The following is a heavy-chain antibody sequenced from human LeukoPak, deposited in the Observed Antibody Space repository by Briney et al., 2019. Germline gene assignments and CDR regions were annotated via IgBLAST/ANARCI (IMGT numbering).Heavy chain of an antibody. CDR1: GYTFTSYD. Sequence: ASVKVSCKASGYTFTSYDINWVRQATGQGLEWMGWMNPNSGNTGYAQKLQGRVTMTTDTSTSTAYMELRSLRSDDTAVYYCAREGLGELTLDYWGQGTLVTVSS. CDR2: MNPNSGNT. J-gene: IGHJ4*02. V-gene: IGHV1-8*01. CDR3: AREGLGELTLDY. D-gene: IGHD3-16*01.